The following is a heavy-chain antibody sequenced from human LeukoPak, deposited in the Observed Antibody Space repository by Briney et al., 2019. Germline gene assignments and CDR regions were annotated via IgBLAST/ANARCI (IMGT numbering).Heavy chain of an antibody. V-gene: IGHV4-34*01. Sequence: SETLSLTCSVSDDSITMYYWTWLRQPPGKGLEWIGEINHSGSINYNSSLKSRVTISVDTSKNQFSLKLSSVTAADTAMYYCAREVADYGGYYYYHYMDVWGKGTTVTISS. CDR2: INHSGSI. CDR3: AREVADYGGYYYYHYMDV. J-gene: IGHJ6*03. CDR1: DDSITMYY. D-gene: IGHD4-23*01.